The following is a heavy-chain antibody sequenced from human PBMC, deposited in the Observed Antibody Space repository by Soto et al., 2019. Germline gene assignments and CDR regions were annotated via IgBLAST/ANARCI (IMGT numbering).Heavy chain of an antibody. CDR1: GGSFNRHT. D-gene: IGHD3-22*01. J-gene: IGHJ4*02. Sequence: QVQLVQSGAEVRKPGSSVRVSCKASGGSFNRHTISWVRQAPGQGLEWMGGIIPIFGTANHAQKFQGRVKISANKSTSTVYMELSSLRSDETAIYYCARGWGYDSTDYYYAYWGQGTLVIVSS. CDR2: IIPIFGTA. CDR3: ARGWGYDSTDYYYAY. V-gene: IGHV1-69*06.